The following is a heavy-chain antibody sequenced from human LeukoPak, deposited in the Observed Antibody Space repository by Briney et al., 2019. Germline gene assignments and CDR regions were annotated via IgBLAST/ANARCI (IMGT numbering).Heavy chain of an antibody. V-gene: IGHV3-23*01. D-gene: IGHD5/OR15-5a*01. CDR3: AKGGLSRAGLDF. Sequence: PGGSLRLSCAASGFTFSSYAMTWVRQAPGKGLEWVSSISDRDHNTYYADSVKGRFTISRDNSKNTLYLQMNSLRAEDTVVYYCAKGGLSRAGLDFWGQGTLVTVSS. CDR1: GFTFSSYA. CDR2: ISDRDHNT. J-gene: IGHJ4*02.